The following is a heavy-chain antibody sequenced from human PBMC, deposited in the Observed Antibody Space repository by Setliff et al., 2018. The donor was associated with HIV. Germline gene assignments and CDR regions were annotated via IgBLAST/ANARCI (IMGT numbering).Heavy chain of an antibody. CDR3: TRDHSPYNFWSGYYIDY. D-gene: IGHD3-3*01. CDR2: IRTKAYSGTT. CDR1: GFNFGEYA. V-gene: IGHV3-49*04. J-gene: IGHJ4*02. Sequence: GGSLRLSCSASGFNFGEYALSWVRQAPGKGLEWVAFIRTKAYSGTTEYAASVKDRFTISRDDSKSIAYLQMNSLKTEDSAVYYCTRDHSPYNFWSGYYIDYWGQGTLVTVSS.